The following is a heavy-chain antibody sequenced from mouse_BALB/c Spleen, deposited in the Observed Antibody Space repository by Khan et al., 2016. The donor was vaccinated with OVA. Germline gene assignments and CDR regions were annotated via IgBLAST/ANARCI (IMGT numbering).Heavy chain of an antibody. CDR2: VSTGGSYT. V-gene: IGHV5-6*02. D-gene: IGHD1-1*01. Sequence: VKLEESGGDLVKPGGSLKLSCAASGFTFSTYGMSWVRQTPDRRLEWVATVSTGGSYTYYPDSVKGRFTISRDNAKNTLYLQMNSLKSEDTAMFYCTRLAYYYDSEGFAYWGQGTLVTVSA. CDR3: TRLAYYYDSEGFAY. J-gene: IGHJ3*01. CDR1: GFTFSTYG.